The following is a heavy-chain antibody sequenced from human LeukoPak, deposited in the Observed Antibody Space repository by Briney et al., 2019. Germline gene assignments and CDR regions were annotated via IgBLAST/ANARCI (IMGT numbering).Heavy chain of an antibody. D-gene: IGHD3-22*01. J-gene: IGHJ3*02. CDR3: AKENYYDSSGYSFGDAFDI. CDR2: ISASGGST. Sequence: PGGPLRLSCAASGFTFSSYAMNWVRQAPGKGLEWVSGISASGGSTYYADSVKGRFTISRDNSKNTLYLQMNSLRVEDTAIYYCAKENYYDSSGYSFGDAFDIWGQGTMVTVSS. V-gene: IGHV3-23*01. CDR1: GFTFSSYA.